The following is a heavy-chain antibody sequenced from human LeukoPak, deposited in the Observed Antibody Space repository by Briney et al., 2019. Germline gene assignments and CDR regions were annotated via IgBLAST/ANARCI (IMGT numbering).Heavy chain of an antibody. CDR3: ARDPTTRGAGFDY. D-gene: IGHD4-17*01. V-gene: IGHV3-66*01. J-gene: IGHJ4*02. CDR2: IYSGGST. Sequence: GGSLRLSCAASGFTVSSNYMSWVRQAPGKGLEWVSVIYSGGSTYYADSVKGRFTISRDNSKNTLYLQMNSLRAEDTAVYYCARDPTTRGAGFDYWGQGTLVTVSS. CDR1: GFTVSSNY.